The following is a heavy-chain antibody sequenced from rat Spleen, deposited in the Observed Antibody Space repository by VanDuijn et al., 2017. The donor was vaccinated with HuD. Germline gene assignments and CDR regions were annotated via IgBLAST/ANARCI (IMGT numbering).Heavy chain of an antibody. CDR1: GFTFNNYW. Sequence: EVQLVESGGGLVQPGRSLKLSCVASGFTFNNYWMTWIRQAPGKGLEWVASISYEGSSTYYGDSVKGRFTISRDNAKSTLYLQMDSLRSEDTATYYCTTDNSYYFDYWGQGVMVTVSS. J-gene: IGHJ2*01. V-gene: IGHV5-31*01. CDR3: TTDNSYYFDY. D-gene: IGHD1-11*01. CDR2: ISYEGSST.